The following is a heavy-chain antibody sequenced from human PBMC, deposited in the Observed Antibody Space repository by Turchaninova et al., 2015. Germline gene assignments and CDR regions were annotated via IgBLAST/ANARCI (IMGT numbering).Heavy chain of an antibody. CDR1: GGSFRDYY. V-gene: IGHV4-34*01. CDR3: ARGPRYKDWATFYYFYYMDV. J-gene: IGHJ6*03. D-gene: IGHD1-14*01. Sequence: QVQLQQWGAGLLKPSETLSLTCAVYGGSFRDYYWNWIPQPPGKGLEWIGKINHSENTNYNPSLKSRVSISVDTAKSQFSLKLSSVTAADTAVYYCARGPRYKDWATFYYFYYMDVWGEGTTVTVSS. CDR2: INHSENT.